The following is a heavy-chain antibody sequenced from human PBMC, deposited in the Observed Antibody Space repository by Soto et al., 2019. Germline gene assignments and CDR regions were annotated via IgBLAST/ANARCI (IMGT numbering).Heavy chain of an antibody. CDR2: VNPSGGST. J-gene: IGHJ1*01. CDR1: GYLFTAYS. D-gene: IGHD2-15*01. CDR3: AREENCSGGTCYSEYFHR. V-gene: IGHV1-46*01. Sequence: ASVKVSCKASGYLFTAYSMHWVRLAPGQGLEWMGVVNPSGGSTKYAQNFQGRVTMTRDASTTTIYMELSSLRSDDTAIYYCAREENCSGGTCYSEYFHRWGQGTLVTVSS.